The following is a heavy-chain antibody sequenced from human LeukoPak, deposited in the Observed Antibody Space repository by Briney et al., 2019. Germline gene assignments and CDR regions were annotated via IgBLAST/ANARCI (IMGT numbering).Heavy chain of an antibody. CDR2: IYYSGST. D-gene: IGHD3-3*01. V-gene: IGHV4-59*01. CDR3: ARERTHYDFWSGYFDY. J-gene: IGHJ4*02. Sequence: SETLSLTCTVSGGSISSYYWSWIRQPPGKGLEWIGYIYYSGSTNYNPSLKSRVTISVDTSKNQFSPKLSSVTAADTAVYYCARERTHYDFWSGYFDYWGQGTLVTVSS. CDR1: GGSISSYY.